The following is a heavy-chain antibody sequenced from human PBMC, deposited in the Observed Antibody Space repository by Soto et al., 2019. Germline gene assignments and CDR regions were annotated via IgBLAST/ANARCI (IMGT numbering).Heavy chain of an antibody. Sequence: QVQLQESGPGLVKPSETLSLTCTVSGAPITTTKWWAWVRLPPGKGLEWIGELSRGDERSSNPSLQGRFYHSTDKSNNQLSLKLTSVAAAEPANYFCATQNNSHPWGVWGRGTSVTVSS. CDR1: GAPITTTKW. D-gene: IGHD1-1*01. CDR3: ATQNNSHPWGV. J-gene: IGHJ6*02. CDR2: LSRGDER. V-gene: IGHV4-4*02.